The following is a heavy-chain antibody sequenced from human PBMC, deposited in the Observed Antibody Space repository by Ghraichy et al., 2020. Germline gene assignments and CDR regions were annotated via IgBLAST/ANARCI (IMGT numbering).Heavy chain of an antibody. CDR3: ARDEVVADRAFDY. V-gene: IGHV3-66*01. Sequence: GGSLRLSCAASGFTVSSNYMSWVRQAPGKGLEWVSVIYSGGSTYYADSVKGRFTISRDNSKNTLYLQMNSLRAEDTAVYYCARDEVVADRAFDYWGQGTLVTVSS. J-gene: IGHJ4*02. D-gene: IGHD2-21*01. CDR1: GFTVSSNY. CDR2: IYSGGST.